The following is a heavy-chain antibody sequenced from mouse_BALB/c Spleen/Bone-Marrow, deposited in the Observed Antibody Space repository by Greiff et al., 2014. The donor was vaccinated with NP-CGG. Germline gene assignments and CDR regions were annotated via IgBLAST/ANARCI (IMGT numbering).Heavy chain of an antibody. Sequence: VQLQQSGAELVKPGASVKLSCKASGYTFTGYWMHWVKQRPGQGLEWIGEINPSNGCTNYNEKFKSTATLTVDKSSSTAYMQLSSLTSEDSAVCYCARLIYGSSYIVDFWGQGTSVTVSA. J-gene: IGHJ4*01. CDR3: ARLIYGSSYIVDF. CDR2: INPSNGCT. CDR1: GYTFTGYW. D-gene: IGHD1-1*01. V-gene: IGHV1S81*02.